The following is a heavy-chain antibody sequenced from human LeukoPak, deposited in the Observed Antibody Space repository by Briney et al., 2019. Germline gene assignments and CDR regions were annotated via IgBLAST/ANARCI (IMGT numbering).Heavy chain of an antibody. D-gene: IGHD2-21*02. J-gene: IGHJ3*01. V-gene: IGHV3-23*01. CDR1: GFIYYNYA. CDR3: AKALGGDEPPPNDAFDL. Sequence: PGGSLRLSCAASGFIYYNYALSWVRQAPGKGLECVSSISGRGGSTYYTDSVTGRFTISRDNSKSTLYLQMNSLRAEDTAIYYCAKALGGDEPPPNDAFDLWGQGTVVTVSS. CDR2: ISGRGGST.